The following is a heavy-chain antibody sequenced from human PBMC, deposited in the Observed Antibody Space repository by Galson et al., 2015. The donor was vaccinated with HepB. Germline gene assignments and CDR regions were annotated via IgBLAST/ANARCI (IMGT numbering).Heavy chain of an antibody. Sequence: QSGAEVKKPGESLRISCKGSGYSFSSYWIGWVRQMPGRGLEWMGIIYPRDSNIGYSPSFQGQVTISVDKSINTAYLQWRSLEASDTAIYYCARHKPTNTWSGFDYWGQGTLVTVSS. CDR1: GYSFSSYW. D-gene: IGHD2-8*02. V-gene: IGHV5-51*01. CDR3: ARHKPTNTWSGFDY. CDR2: IYPRDSNI. J-gene: IGHJ4*02.